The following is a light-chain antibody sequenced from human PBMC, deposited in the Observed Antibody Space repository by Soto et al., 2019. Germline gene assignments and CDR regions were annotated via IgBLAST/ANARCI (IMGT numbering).Light chain of an antibody. J-gene: IGLJ2*01. CDR1: TSNIGSQT. V-gene: IGLV1-44*01. CDR3: ASWDVSLNGPV. Sequence: QAVVTQPPSASGTPGQRVSISCSGSTSNIGSQTVNWYQRLPGTAPKLLIYIDNQRPSGVPDRFSGSKSGTSASLAISGLQSDDEAAYFCASWDVSLNGPVFGGGTQLTVL. CDR2: IDN.